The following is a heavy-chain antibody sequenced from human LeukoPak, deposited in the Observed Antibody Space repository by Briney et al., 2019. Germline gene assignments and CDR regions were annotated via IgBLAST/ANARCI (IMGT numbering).Heavy chain of an antibody. CDR2: IHSSGST. J-gene: IGHJ4*02. Sequence: PSETLSLTCTVSSGSISGHFWSWNRQSAGKGLEWIGRIHSSGSTTYSPSLNSRVTMSVDASQNQFSLKLHSVTAADTAVYYRVRGGDGYNYFDSWGQGALVTVSS. CDR3: VRGGDGYNYFDS. D-gene: IGHD5-24*01. CDR1: SGSISGHF. V-gene: IGHV4-4*07.